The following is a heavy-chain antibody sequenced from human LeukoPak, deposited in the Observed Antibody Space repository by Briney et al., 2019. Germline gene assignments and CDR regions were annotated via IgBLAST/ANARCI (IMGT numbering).Heavy chain of an antibody. CDR1: GGSVSSSSYY. D-gene: IGHD2-2*01. CDR2: IYYSGST. J-gene: IGHJ6*02. Sequence: SETLSLTCTVSGGSVSSSSYYWGWIRQPPGQGLEWIGSIYYSGSTYYNPSLKSRVTISVDTSKNQFSLKLSSVTAADTAVYYCARLYCSSTSCYSKYYYYYYGMDVWGQGTTVTVSS. V-gene: IGHV4-39*01. CDR3: ARLYCSSTSCYSKYYYYYYGMDV.